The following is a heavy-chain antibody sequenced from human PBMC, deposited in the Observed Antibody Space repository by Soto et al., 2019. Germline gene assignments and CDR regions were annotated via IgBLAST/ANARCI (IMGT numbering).Heavy chain of an antibody. CDR2: TRNKANSYTT. D-gene: IGHD6-13*01. CDR1: GFTFSDHY. V-gene: IGHV3-72*01. Sequence: VPLVESGGGLVQPGGSLRLSCAASGFTFSDHYMDWVRQAPGKGLEWVGRTRNKANSYTTEYAASVKGRFTISRDDSKNSLYLQMNSLKTEDTAVYYCDRVTAEAGKGDYWGQGTLVTVSS. CDR3: DRVTAEAGKGDY. J-gene: IGHJ4*02.